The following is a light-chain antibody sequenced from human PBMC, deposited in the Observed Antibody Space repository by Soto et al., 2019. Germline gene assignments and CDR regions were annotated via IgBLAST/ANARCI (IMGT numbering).Light chain of an antibody. CDR3: CSYAGSSTYV. J-gene: IGLJ1*01. CDR1: NGDVGSYNL. CDR2: EVS. V-gene: IGLV2-23*02. Sequence: QSVLTQPASVSGSPGQSITLSCTGTNGDVGSYNLVSWYQPHPGKAPKVMIYEVSKRPSGVPNRFSGSKSGNTASLTISGLQAEDEADYYCCSYAGSSTYVFGTGTKVTVL.